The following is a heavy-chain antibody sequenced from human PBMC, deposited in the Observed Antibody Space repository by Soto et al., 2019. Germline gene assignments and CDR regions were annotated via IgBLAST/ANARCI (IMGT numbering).Heavy chain of an antibody. CDR2: IYYSGST. V-gene: IGHV4-39*01. D-gene: IGHD3-22*01. CDR3: ARQSRGLLPNWFDP. Sequence: SETLSLTCTVSGGSISSSSYYWGWIRQPPGKGLEWIGSIYYSGSTYYNPSLKSRVTISVDTSKNQFSLKLSSVTAADTAVYFCARQSRGLLPNWFDPWGEGTLVTVSS. CDR1: GGSISSSSYY. J-gene: IGHJ5*02.